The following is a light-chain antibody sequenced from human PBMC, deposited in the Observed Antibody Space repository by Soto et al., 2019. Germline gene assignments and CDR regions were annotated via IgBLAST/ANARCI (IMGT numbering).Light chain of an antibody. Sequence: EIVLTQSPGTLSLSPEERATLSCRASQSVSSNSLAWYQQRPGQAPRLLIYGASSRATGIPDRFSGSGSGTDFTLTISRLEPEDFAVYYCQQYVSSPRTFGQGTKVEIK. CDR3: QQYVSSPRT. CDR1: QSVSSNS. CDR2: GAS. J-gene: IGKJ1*01. V-gene: IGKV3-20*01.